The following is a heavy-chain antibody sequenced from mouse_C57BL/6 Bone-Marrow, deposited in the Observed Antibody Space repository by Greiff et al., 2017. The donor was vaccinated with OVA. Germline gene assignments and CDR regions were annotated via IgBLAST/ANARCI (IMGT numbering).Heavy chain of an antibody. Sequence: EVQGVESGGGLVQPGGSLSLSCPASGFTFTDYYMSWVRQPPGKALEWLGFIRNKANGYTTEYSASVKGRFTISRDNSQSILYLQMNALRAEDSATYYCARSAAQATSFYAMDYWGQGTSVTVSS. CDR2: IRNKANGYTT. CDR3: ARSAAQATSFYAMDY. J-gene: IGHJ4*01. CDR1: GFTFTDYY. D-gene: IGHD3-2*02. V-gene: IGHV7-3*01.